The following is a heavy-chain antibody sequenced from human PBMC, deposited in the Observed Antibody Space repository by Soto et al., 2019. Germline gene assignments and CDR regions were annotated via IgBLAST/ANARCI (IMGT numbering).Heavy chain of an antibody. Sequence: SETLSLTCTVSGGSISSYYWSWIRQPPGKGLEWIGYIYYSGSTNYNPSLKSRVTISVDTSKNQFSLKLSSVTAADTAVYYCARSGSYLCFDYWGQGTLVTVSS. V-gene: IGHV4-59*01. CDR3: ARSGSYLCFDY. J-gene: IGHJ4*02. D-gene: IGHD1-26*01. CDR2: IYYSGST. CDR1: GGSISSYY.